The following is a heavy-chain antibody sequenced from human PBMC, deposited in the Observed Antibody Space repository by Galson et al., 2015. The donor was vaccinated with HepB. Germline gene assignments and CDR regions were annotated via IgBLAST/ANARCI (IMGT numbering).Heavy chain of an antibody. D-gene: IGHD6-19*01. CDR2: ISSSSSTI. CDR3: ARSYSSGWYSGEFDY. CDR1: GFTFSSYS. Sequence: SLRLSCAASGFTFSSYSMNWVRQAPGKGLEWVSYISSSSSTIYYADSVKGRFTISRDNAKNSLYLQMNSLRAEDTAVYYCARSYSSGWYSGEFDYWGQGTLVTVSS. V-gene: IGHV3-48*04. J-gene: IGHJ4*02.